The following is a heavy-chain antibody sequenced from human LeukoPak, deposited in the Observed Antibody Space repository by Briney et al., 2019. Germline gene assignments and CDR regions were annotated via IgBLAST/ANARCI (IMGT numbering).Heavy chain of an antibody. CDR3: ARVDDLDAFDI. D-gene: IGHD2-2*03. J-gene: IGHJ3*02. Sequence: PGGSLRLSCAASGFTFSSYSMNWVRQGPGKGLEWVAVISDDGTSKFYADSVKGRFTIFRDNSKNTLFLQINSLRPEDTAMYYCARVDDLDAFDIWGQGTLVTVSS. V-gene: IGHV3-30*03. CDR2: ISDDGTSK. CDR1: GFTFSSYS.